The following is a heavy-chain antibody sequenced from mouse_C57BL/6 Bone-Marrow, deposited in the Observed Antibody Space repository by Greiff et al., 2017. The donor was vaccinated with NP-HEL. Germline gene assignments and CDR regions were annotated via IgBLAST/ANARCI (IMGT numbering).Heavy chain of an antibody. CDR3: TTDRNYVYGYCEV. Sequence: VQLQQPGAELVKPGASVKLSCTASGFNIKSDYMHWVKQRPEQGLEWIGYINPGTGDTEYASKFQGKATITADTSSNTAYLQLSSLTSEDTAVDYGTTDRNYVYGYCEVGGTGTTVTVAS. D-gene: IGHD2-5*01. V-gene: IGHV14-4*01. CDR2: INPGTGDT. J-gene: IGHJ1*03. CDR1: GFNIKSDY.